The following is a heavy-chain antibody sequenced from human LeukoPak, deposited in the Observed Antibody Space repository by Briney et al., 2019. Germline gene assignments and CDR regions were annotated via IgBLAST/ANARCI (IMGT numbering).Heavy chain of an antibody. V-gene: IGHV4-39*07. D-gene: IGHD6-13*01. CDR1: GGSISSSYYY. Sequence: PSETLSLTCTVSGGSISSSYYYWGWIRQPPGKGLEWIGSIYSSGSTYYNPSLKSRVTISVDTSKNQFSLKLSSVTAADTAVYYCARGYSSSWYYFDYWGQGTLVTVTS. J-gene: IGHJ4*02. CDR2: IYSSGST. CDR3: ARGYSSSWYYFDY.